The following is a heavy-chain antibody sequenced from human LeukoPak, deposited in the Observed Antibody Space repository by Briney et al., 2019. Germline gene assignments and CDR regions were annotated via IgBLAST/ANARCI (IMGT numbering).Heavy chain of an antibody. CDR1: GGSFSGYY. V-gene: IGHV4-34*01. Sequence: SETLSLTCAVYGGSFSGYYWSWIRQPPGMGLEWIGEINHSGSTNYNPSLKSRVTISVDTSKNQFSLKLSSVTAADTAVYYCARRPTRYCSSTSCYRFAFDIWGQGTMVTVSS. CDR2: INHSGST. D-gene: IGHD2-2*01. CDR3: ARRPTRYCSSTSCYRFAFDI. J-gene: IGHJ3*02.